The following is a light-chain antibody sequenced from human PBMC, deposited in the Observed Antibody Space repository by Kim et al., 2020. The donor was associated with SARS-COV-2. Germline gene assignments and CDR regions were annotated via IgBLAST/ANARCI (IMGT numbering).Light chain of an antibody. CDR1: SSDVGGYSF. V-gene: IGLV2-14*04. J-gene: IGLJ3*02. CDR3: TSYTSSITWV. Sequence: GQSITISCTGTSSDVGGYSFVSWYQQHPGTAHKLMIYAVTKRPSGVSNRFSGSKSGNTASLTISGLQAEDEADYYCTSYTSSITWVFGGGTQLTVL. CDR2: AVT.